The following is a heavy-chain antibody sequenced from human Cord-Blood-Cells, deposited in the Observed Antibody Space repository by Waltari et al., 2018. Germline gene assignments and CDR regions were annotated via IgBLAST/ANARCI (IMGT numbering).Heavy chain of an antibody. CDR1: GGSISSSSYY. V-gene: IGHV4-39*01. CDR2: IYYSVST. CDR3: ARHPNDMGSGSYYNWYFDL. D-gene: IGHD3-10*01. J-gene: IGHJ2*01. Sequence: QLQLQESGPGLVKPSETLSLTCTVSGGSISSSSYYWGWTRQPPGKGLEWIGSIYYSVSTDYNPSLKSRVTISVDTSKNQFSLKLSSVTAADTAVYYCARHPNDMGSGSYYNWYFDLWGRGTLVTVSS.